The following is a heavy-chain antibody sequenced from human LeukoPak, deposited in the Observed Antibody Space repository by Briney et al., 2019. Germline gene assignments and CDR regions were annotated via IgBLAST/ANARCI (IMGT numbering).Heavy chain of an antibody. V-gene: IGHV4-59*08. J-gene: IGHJ4*02. CDR2: IYYSGNT. D-gene: IGHD6-13*01. CDR3: ARPSIAAAGPIAD. CDR1: GGSIRSYY. Sequence: SETLSLTCTVSGGSIRSYYWSWIRQPPGKGLEWIGYIYYSGNTNYNPSLKSRVTISVDTSKNQFSLRLSSVTAADTAVYYCARPSIAAAGPIADWGQGTLVTV.